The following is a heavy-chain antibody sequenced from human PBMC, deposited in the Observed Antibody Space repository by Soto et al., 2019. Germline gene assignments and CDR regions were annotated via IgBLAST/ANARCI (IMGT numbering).Heavy chain of an antibody. CDR3: ARDFEAFEFKWFDP. V-gene: IGHV3-33*01. Sequence: PGGSLRLSCAASGFTFSSHGMHWVRQAPGRGLEWVAIIWYDGGNKYYAESVKGRFTISRDNSKNTLFLQMNSLRAEDTGVYYCARDFEAFEFKWFDPWGQGTLVTVS. CDR1: GFTFSSHG. CDR2: IWYDGGNK. J-gene: IGHJ5*02.